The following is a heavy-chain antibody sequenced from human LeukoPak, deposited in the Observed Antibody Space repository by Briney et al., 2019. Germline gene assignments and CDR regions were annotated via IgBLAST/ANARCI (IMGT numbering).Heavy chain of an antibody. D-gene: IGHD6-19*01. CDR3: VRRGDASSGWGDHDF. CDR1: GFTFSNYW. CDR2: IGGSGDKT. J-gene: IGHJ4*02. Sequence: GGSLRLSCAASGFTFSNYWMTWVRQAPGKGLEWVSTIGGSGDKTFYADSVKGRFTISRDNSKNMVHLQMNSLTGEDTALYYCVRRGDASSGWGDHDFWGQGALVTVSS. V-gene: IGHV3-23*01.